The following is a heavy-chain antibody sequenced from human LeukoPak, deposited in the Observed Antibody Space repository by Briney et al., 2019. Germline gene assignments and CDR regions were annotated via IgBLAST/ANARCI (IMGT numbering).Heavy chain of an antibody. CDR1: GVSISSYY. CDR3: ARENTMVRGAFDAFDI. V-gene: IGHV4-59*01. J-gene: IGHJ3*02. D-gene: IGHD3-10*01. CDR2: IYYSGST. Sequence: SETLSLTCTVSGVSISSYYWSWVRQPPGKGLKWFGYIYYSGSTNYNPSLKNRVTISVDTSNNQFSLKLSSVTAADTAVYYCARENTMVRGAFDAFDIWGQGTMVTVSS.